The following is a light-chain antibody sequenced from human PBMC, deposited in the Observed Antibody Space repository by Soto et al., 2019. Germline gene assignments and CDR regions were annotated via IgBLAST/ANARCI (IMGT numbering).Light chain of an antibody. CDR1: QTTSSW. CDR3: QHYNSYSEA. CDR2: KAS. V-gene: IGKV1-5*03. Sequence: DVQMTQSPSTLSGSVGDRVTITCRASQTTSSWLAWYQQKPGKAPKLLIYKASTLKSGVPSRFSGSGSGTEFTLTISSLQPDDFATYYCQHYNSYSEAFCQGTKVDNK. J-gene: IGKJ1*01.